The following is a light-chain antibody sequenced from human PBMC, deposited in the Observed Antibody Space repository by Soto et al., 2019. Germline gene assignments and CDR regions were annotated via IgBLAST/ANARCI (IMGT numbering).Light chain of an antibody. Sequence: QSVVTQPPSVSGAPGQRVSISCSGSSSNIGADYDVHWYQQLPGRAPKLLIYGNKNRPSGVPDRFSGSKSGTSASLDITGLQAEDEADYYGQSFDTRLNSVVFGGGTKLTVL. CDR3: QSFDTRLNSVV. CDR2: GNK. V-gene: IGLV1-40*01. J-gene: IGLJ2*01. CDR1: SSNIGADYD.